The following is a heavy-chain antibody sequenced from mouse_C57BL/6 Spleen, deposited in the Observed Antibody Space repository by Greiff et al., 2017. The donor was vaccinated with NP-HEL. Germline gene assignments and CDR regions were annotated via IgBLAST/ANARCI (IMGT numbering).Heavy chain of an antibody. V-gene: IGHV1-52*01. CDR1: GYTFTSYW. Sequence: QVQLKQPGAELVRPGSSVKLSCKASGYTFTSYWMHWVKQRPIQGLEWIGNIDPSDSETHYNQKFKDKATLTVDKSSSTAYMQLSSLTSEDSAVYCCARSYYRNWGWYFDVWGTGTTVTVSS. D-gene: IGHD2-5*01. CDR3: ARSYYRNWGWYFDV. J-gene: IGHJ1*03. CDR2: IDPSDSET.